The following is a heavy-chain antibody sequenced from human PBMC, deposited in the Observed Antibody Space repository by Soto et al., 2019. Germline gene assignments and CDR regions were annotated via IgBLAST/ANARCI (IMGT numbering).Heavy chain of an antibody. CDR3: ARVDLYYCYMDV. J-gene: IGHJ6*03. CDR2: IYYSGST. V-gene: IGHV4-59*01. D-gene: IGHD3-9*01. Sequence: PSETLSLTCTVSGGSITSYYWSWIRQPPGKGLEWIGSIYYSGSTNYNPSLKSRVTISVDTSNNQFSLKLSSVAAADTAVYYCARVDLYYCYMDVWGKGTTVTVSS. CDR1: GGSITSYY.